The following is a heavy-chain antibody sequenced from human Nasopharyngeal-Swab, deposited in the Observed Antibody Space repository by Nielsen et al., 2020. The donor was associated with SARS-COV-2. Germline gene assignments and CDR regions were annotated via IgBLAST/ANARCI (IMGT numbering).Heavy chain of an antibody. CDR1: GFTFSSYS. Sequence: GESLKISCAASGFTFSSYSMNWVRQAPGKGLEWVSYISSSSSTIYYADSVKGRFTISRDNAKNSLYLQMNSLRDEDTAVYYCARAPSKDIVATFLNYYYYGMDVWGQGTTVTVSS. CDR3: ARAPSKDIVATFLNYYYYGMDV. CDR2: ISSSSSTI. D-gene: IGHD5-12*01. J-gene: IGHJ6*02. V-gene: IGHV3-48*02.